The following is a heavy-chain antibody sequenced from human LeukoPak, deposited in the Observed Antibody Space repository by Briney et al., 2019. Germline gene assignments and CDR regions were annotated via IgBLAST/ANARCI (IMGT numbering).Heavy chain of an antibody. V-gene: IGHV3-48*03. CDR3: VRGPRYYDDSGFHYGVFDI. CDR2: ISSSGNTI. Sequence: GRSLRLSCAASGFTFSSYEMNWVRQAPGKGLDWVSYISSSGNTIYYADSVKGRFTISRDNAKNSLYLQMNSLRAEDTALYYCVRGPRYYDDSGFHYGVFDIWGQGTLVTVSS. D-gene: IGHD3-16*01. J-gene: IGHJ3*02. CDR1: GFTFSSYE.